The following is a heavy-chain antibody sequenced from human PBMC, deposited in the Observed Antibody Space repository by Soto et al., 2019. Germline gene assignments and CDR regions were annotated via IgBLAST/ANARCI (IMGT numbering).Heavy chain of an antibody. CDR1: GGSISSGGYY. D-gene: IGHD3-3*01. CDR3: ARDNDFWSGGGVDY. Sequence: QVQLQESGPGLVKPSQTLSLTCTVSGGSISSGGYYWSWIRQHPGKGLEWIGYIYYSGSTYYNPSLKSRVTSSVDTSKNQFALKLRSVTAAGTAVYYCARDNDFWSGGGVDYWGQGTLVTVSS. CDR2: IYYSGST. J-gene: IGHJ4*02. V-gene: IGHV4-31*03.